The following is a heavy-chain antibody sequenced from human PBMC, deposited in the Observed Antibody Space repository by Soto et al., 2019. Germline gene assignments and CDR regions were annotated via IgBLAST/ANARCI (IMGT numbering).Heavy chain of an antibody. J-gene: IGHJ6*02. CDR1: GYTLTELS. V-gene: IGHV1-24*01. D-gene: IGHD3-9*01. Sequence: QVQLVQSGAEVKKPGASVKVSCKVSGYTLTELSMHWVRQAPGKGLEWMGGVDPEDGETIYAQKFQGRVTMTQDTSTDTAYMELISLRSEDTAVYYCATDSHLRYFGGDYGMDVWGQGTTVTVSS. CDR3: ATDSHLRYFGGDYGMDV. CDR2: VDPEDGET.